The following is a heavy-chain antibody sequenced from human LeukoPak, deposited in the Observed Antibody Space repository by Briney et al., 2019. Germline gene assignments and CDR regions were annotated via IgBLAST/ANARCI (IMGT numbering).Heavy chain of an antibody. D-gene: IGHD4-23*01. CDR3: AREWVGCNSAPLDY. V-gene: IGHV4-59*13. CDR2: IYYSGST. J-gene: IGHJ4*02. CDR1: GGSISSYY. Sequence: PSETLSLTCTVSGGSISSYYWSWIRQPPGKGLEWIGYIYYSGSTNYNPSLKSRVTISVDTSKNHFSLKLSSVTAADTAVYYCAREWVGCNSAPLDYWGQGTLGPVPS.